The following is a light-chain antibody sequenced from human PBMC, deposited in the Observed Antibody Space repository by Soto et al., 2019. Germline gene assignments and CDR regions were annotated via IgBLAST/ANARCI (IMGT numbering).Light chain of an antibody. CDR1: SSNIGAGYD. J-gene: IGLJ2*01. CDR3: QSYDSSLSAL. Sequence: SVLTQPPSVSGAPGQRVTISCTGSSSNIGAGYDVHWYQQLPGTAPKLLIYGNNNRPSGVPERFSGSKSGTSASLAITGRHAEDEAVYYCQSYDSSLSALFGGGTQLTVL. CDR2: GNN. V-gene: IGLV1-40*01.